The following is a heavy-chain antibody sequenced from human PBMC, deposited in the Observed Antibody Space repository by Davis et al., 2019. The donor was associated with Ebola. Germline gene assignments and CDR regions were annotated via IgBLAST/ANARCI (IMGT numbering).Heavy chain of an antibody. CDR1: GYSFTSNW. J-gene: IGHJ6*02. CDR3: TRASVAASFYYYGTDV. CDR2: IDPSDSHT. V-gene: IGHV5-10-1*01. Sequence: WESLKISCKGSGYSFTSNWITWVRQMPGKGLEWMGRIDPSDSHTNYSPTFQGHVTISADKSINTAFLHWSSLKASDTAIYYCTRASVAASFYYYGTDVWGQGTTVTVSS. D-gene: IGHD2-15*01.